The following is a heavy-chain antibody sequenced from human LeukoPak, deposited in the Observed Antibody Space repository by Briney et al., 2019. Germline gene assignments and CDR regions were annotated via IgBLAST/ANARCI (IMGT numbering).Heavy chain of an antibody. D-gene: IGHD3-22*01. J-gene: IGHJ3*02. CDR3: ATYYDSGVHAFHI. CDR1: GYTFTGYY. CDR2: INPNTGGT. Sequence: GASVKVSCKASGYTFTGYYIHWVRQAPGQGLEWMGYINPNTGGTHYAQKFQGRVTVTRDTSISTAYVDLNRLTSDDTAVYYCATYYDSGVHAFHIWGQGTMVTVSS. V-gene: IGHV1-2*02.